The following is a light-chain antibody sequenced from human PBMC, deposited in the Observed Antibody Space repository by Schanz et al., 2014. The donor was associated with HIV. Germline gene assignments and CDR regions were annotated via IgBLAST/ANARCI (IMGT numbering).Light chain of an antibody. CDR2: GAS. CDR1: QTVSNN. CDR3: HHYGDSRGT. Sequence: EIVMTQSPGTLSVSPGERATLSCRASQTVSNNLAWYQQKPGQAPRLLIFGASIRTTGIPDRFSGSGSGTDFTLTITRLEPEDFAVYYCHHYGDSRGTFGGGTEVDI. J-gene: IGKJ4*02. V-gene: IGKV3-20*01.